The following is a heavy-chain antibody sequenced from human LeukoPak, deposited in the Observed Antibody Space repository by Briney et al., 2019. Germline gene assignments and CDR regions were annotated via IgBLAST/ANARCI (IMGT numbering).Heavy chain of an antibody. D-gene: IGHD3-10*01. CDR1: GFTFSSYG. CDR2: IWYDGSNK. CDR3: GSPRQCSGELLSTDY. J-gene: IGHJ4*02. Sequence: PGGSLRLSCAASGFTFSSYGMHWVRQAPGKGLEWVAVIWYDGSNKYYADSVKGRFTISRDNSKNTLYLQMNSLRAEDTAVYYCGSPRQCSGELLSTDYWGQGTLVTVSS. V-gene: IGHV3-33*01.